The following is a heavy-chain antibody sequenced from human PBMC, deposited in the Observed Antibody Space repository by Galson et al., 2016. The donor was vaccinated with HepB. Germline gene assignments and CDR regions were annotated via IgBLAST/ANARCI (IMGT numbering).Heavy chain of an antibody. V-gene: IGHV3-30*03. CDR3: ASDPRQWQRGYNYGFEY. CDR2: ISYDGDTK. CDR1: GCTFSTYG. Sequence: SLRLSCAASGCTFSTYGMHWVRQAPGKGLEWVAVISYDGDTKYHADSGKGRFTISRDNSKNTLYLQMHRLRFEDTAVYYCASDPRQWQRGYNYGFEYWGQGTLVSVSS. J-gene: IGHJ4*02. D-gene: IGHD5-18*01.